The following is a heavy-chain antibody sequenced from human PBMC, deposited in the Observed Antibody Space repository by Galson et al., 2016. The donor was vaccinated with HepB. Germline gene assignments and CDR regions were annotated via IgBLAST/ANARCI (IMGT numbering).Heavy chain of an antibody. CDR3: AKLEGQLTDDDY. CDR1: GFTFSSYA. J-gene: IGHJ4*02. Sequence: SLRLSCAASGFTFSSYAMNWVRQAPGQGLEWVSTLSGSGGSTYYADSVKGRFTIPRDNSKNTLYRQMNSLRAEDTAVYYCAKLEGQLTDDDYWGQGTLVTVSS. V-gene: IGHV3-23*01. CDR2: LSGSGGST. D-gene: IGHD1-1*01.